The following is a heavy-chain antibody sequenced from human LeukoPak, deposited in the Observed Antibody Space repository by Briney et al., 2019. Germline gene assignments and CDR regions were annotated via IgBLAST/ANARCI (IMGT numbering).Heavy chain of an antibody. J-gene: IGHJ4*02. Sequence: SETLSLTCAVYGGSFSGYYWSWIRQPPGKGLEWIGEINHSGSTNYNPSLKSRVTISVDTSKNQFSLKLSSVTAADTAVYYCARAVDSGYHIDYWGQGTLVTVSS. D-gene: IGHD5-12*01. CDR3: ARAVDSGYHIDY. CDR2: INHSGST. V-gene: IGHV4-34*01. CDR1: GGSFSGYY.